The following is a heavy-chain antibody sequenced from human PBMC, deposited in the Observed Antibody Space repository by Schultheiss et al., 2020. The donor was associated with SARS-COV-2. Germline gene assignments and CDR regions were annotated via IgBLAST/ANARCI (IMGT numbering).Heavy chain of an antibody. Sequence: SETLSLTCAVSGGSISSSNWWSWVRQPPGKGLEWIGEIYHSGSTNYNPSLKSRVTISVDKSKNQFSLKLSSVNAADTAVYYCARYPITMMGSYYYYYMDVWGKGTTITVAS. CDR1: GGSISSSNW. CDR2: IYHSGST. V-gene: IGHV4-4*02. D-gene: IGHD3-22*01. CDR3: ARYPITMMGSYYYYYMDV. J-gene: IGHJ6*03.